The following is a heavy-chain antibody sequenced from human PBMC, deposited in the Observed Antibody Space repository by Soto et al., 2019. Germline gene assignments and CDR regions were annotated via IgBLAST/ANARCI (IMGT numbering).Heavy chain of an antibody. CDR1: GFTFSSYA. CDR3: AKGSIFGVVTDY. CDR2: ISGSGGST. V-gene: IGHV3-23*01. J-gene: IGHJ4*02. Sequence: PGGSLRLSCAASGFTFSSYAMSWVRQAPGKGLEWVSAISGSGGSTYYADSVKGRFTISRDNSKNTLYLQMNSLRAEDTAVYSCAKGSIFGVVTDYWGQRTLVTVPS. D-gene: IGHD3-3*01.